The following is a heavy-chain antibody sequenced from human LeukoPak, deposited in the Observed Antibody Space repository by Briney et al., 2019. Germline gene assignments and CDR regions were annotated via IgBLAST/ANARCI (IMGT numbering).Heavy chain of an antibody. Sequence: GGSLRLSCAASGFTFSSYWMHWVRQAPGKGLVWVSHINSDGSSTTYADSVKGRVTISRDNAKNTLYLQMSSLRAEDTAVYYCARDRDYVPDYWGQGTLVTVSP. CDR3: ARDRDYVPDY. V-gene: IGHV3-74*01. D-gene: IGHD4-17*01. CDR2: INSDGSST. J-gene: IGHJ4*02. CDR1: GFTFSSYW.